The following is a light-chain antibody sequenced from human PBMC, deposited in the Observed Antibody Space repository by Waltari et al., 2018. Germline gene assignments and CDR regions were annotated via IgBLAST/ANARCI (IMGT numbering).Light chain of an antibody. V-gene: IGKV1-39*01. Sequence: IQMTQSPSSLSASIGERVTLTCRASQYIAKFLNWYQQKPGQAPSLLSYAASTLQRGVPPRFTGSGSGTDFTLTISSLQPEDFGTYYCQQSYSDSPYTFGQGTKLEI. J-gene: IGKJ2*01. CDR2: AAS. CDR1: QYIAKF. CDR3: QQSYSDSPYT.